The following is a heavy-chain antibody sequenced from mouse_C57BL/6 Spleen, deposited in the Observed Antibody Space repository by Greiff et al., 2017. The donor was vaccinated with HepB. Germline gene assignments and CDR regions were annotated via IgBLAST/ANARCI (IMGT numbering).Heavy chain of an antibody. CDR1: GYTFTSYW. D-gene: IGHD3-2*02. V-gene: IGHV1-7*01. CDR3: ARTSAQATLFAY. Sequence: VQLQQSGAELAKPGASVKLSCKASGYTFTSYWMHWVKQRPGQGLEWIGYINPSSGYTKYNQKFKDKATLTAEKSSSTAYMQLSSLTYEDSAVYYCARTSAQATLFAYWGQGTLVTVSA. J-gene: IGHJ3*01. CDR2: INPSSGYT.